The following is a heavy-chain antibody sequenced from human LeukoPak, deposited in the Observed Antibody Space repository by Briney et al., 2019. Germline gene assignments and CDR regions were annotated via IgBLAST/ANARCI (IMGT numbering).Heavy chain of an antibody. CDR1: GGSFSGYY. CDR2: INHSGST. V-gene: IGHV4-34*01. Sequence: SETLSLTCAVYGGSFSGYYWSWIRQPPGKGLEWIGEINHSGSTNYNPSLKSRVTISVDTSKNQFSLKLSSVTAADTAVYYCARGRGVVTATYYYYYYMDVWGKGTTVTVS. J-gene: IGHJ6*03. D-gene: IGHD2-21*02. CDR3: ARGRGVVTATYYYYYYMDV.